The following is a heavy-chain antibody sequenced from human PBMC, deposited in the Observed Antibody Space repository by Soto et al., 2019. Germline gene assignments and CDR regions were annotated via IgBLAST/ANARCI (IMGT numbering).Heavy chain of an antibody. J-gene: IGHJ6*02. V-gene: IGHV5-51*01. CDR3: ARQGRHLAVQHYYCSGMDV. D-gene: IGHD6-19*01. Sequence: PGESLKISCKGSGYSFTSYWIGWVRQMPGKGLEWMGIISPGDSDTRYSPSFQGLVTISADKSISTAYPQWSSLRASDTAMYYCARQGRHLAVQHYYCSGMDVWGQGTTVTVSS. CDR2: ISPGDSDT. CDR1: GYSFTSYW.